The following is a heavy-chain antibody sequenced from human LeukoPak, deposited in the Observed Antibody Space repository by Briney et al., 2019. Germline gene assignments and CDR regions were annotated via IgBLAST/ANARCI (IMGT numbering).Heavy chain of an antibody. CDR3: ARHRAPYDRIQQGWFDP. D-gene: IGHD5-18*01. V-gene: IGHV3-11*01. Sequence: GGSLRLSCAASGFTFSHYYMSWIRQAPGKGLEWVSYISSSGSTIYYADSVKGRFTISRDNAKNSLYLQMNSLRAEDTAVYYCARHRAPYDRIQQGWFDPWGQGTLVTVSS. CDR1: GFTFSHYY. J-gene: IGHJ5*02. CDR2: ISSSGSTI.